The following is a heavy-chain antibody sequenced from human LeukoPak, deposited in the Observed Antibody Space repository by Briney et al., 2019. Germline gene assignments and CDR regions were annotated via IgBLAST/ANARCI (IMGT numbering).Heavy chain of an antibody. Sequence: PSETLSLTCTVSGGSISSSSYYWGWIRQPPGKGLEWIGSIYYSGSTYYNPSLKSRVTISVDTSKNQFSLKLSSVIAADTAVYYCATQSIAVAGTGWFDPWGQGTLVTVSS. CDR1: GGSISSSSYY. J-gene: IGHJ5*02. CDR2: IYYSGST. V-gene: IGHV4-39*07. D-gene: IGHD6-19*01. CDR3: ATQSIAVAGTGWFDP.